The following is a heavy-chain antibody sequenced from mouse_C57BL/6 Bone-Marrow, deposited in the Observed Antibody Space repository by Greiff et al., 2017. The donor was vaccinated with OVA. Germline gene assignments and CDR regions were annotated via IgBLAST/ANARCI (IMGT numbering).Heavy chain of an antibody. CDR3: EREGGYDGSLYDY. V-gene: IGHV1-19*01. J-gene: IGHJ2*01. CDR1: GYTFTDYY. D-gene: IGHD2-3*01. Sequence: VQLKESGPVLVKPGASVKMSCKASGYTFTDYYMNWVKQSHGQSLEWIGVINPYNGGTSYNQKFKGKATLTVDTSSSTAYMELNSLTSEDSAVYYGEREGGYDGSLYDYWGQGTTLTVSS. CDR2: INPYNGGT.